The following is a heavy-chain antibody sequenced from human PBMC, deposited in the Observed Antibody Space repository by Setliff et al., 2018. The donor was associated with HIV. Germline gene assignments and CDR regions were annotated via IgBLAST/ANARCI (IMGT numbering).Heavy chain of an antibody. CDR3: ARHSPSDY. CDR2: IYNSAST. J-gene: IGHJ4*02. V-gene: IGHV4-59*08. CDR1: GGSISGHY. Sequence: SETLSLTCTVSGGSISGHYWSWIRQPPGKGLEWIGYIYNSASTSYNPSLKSRVTISVDTSKNQFSLKLSSVTAADTAVYYCARHSPSDYWGQGTLVTVSS.